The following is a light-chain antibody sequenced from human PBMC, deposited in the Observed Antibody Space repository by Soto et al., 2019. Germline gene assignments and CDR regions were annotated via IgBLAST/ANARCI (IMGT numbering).Light chain of an antibody. CDR2: DTA. J-gene: IGKJ5*01. CDR1: QSVSSY. Sequence: EIVLTQSPATLSLSPGERATLSCRASQSVSSYLAWYQQKPGQAPRLLIYDTANRATGIPARFSGSGSGTDFTLTISSLDPEDFAVYYWQQRSNWPITFGQGTRLEI. V-gene: IGKV3-11*01. CDR3: QQRSNWPIT.